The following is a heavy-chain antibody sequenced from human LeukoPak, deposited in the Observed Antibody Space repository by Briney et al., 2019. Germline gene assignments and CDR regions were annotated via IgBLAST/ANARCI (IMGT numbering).Heavy chain of an antibody. V-gene: IGHV4-39*07. CDR3: ARAPGYCSTTSCYFDY. CDR2: IFHSGST. Sequence: SETLSLTCTVSGGSISSSSHYWGWNRQPPGKGLEWIGSIFHSGSTYYNPSLKSRVTISVDTSKNQFSLKLSSVTAADTAVYYCARAPGYCSTTSCYFDYWGQGTLVTVSS. CDR1: GGSISSSSHY. D-gene: IGHD2-2*01. J-gene: IGHJ4*02.